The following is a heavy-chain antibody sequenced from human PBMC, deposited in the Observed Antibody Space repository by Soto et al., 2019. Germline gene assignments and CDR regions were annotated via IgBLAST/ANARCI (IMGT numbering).Heavy chain of an antibody. CDR3: AKTQNFNGYYTGFDS. Sequence: PVGCLRLSCIVSGFSYAGYALAWVRQRPGKGLEWVADVSGGRGSTYYAESVKGRFSISRDKSGNSIYLDMNSLTAGDTAVYYCAKTQNFNGYYTGFDSWGQGTRVTVSS. D-gene: IGHD3-3*01. V-gene: IGHV3-23*01. CDR1: GFSYAGYA. J-gene: IGHJ4*02. CDR2: VSGGRGST.